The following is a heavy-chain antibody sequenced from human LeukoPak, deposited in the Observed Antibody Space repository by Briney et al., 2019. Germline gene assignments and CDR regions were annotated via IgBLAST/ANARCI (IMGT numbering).Heavy chain of an antibody. V-gene: IGHV3-23*01. Sequence: PGGSLRLSCAASGFTFSSYAMSWVRQAPGKGLEWVSAISGSGGSTYYADSVKGRFTISRDNSKNTLYLQMNSLRAEDTAVYYCAKDIFGVANYYYYYLDVWGKGTTVTVSS. CDR1: GFTFSSYA. D-gene: IGHD3-3*02. CDR2: ISGSGGST. CDR3: AKDIFGVANYYYYYLDV. J-gene: IGHJ6*03.